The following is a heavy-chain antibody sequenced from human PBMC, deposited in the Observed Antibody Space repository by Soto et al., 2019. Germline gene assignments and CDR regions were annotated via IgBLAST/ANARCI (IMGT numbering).Heavy chain of an antibody. V-gene: IGHV4-31*03. D-gene: IGHD4-17*01. J-gene: IGHJ5*02. CDR2: TYYSGST. CDR3: GRTTVTTYWFDP. Sequence: PSETLSFTCTLSGGSISSDGYYWCWIRQHPGKGLEWIGYTYYSGSTYYNPSRKSRVTISVGTSKKHYSLKLSSVNAAAAAVYYCGRTTVTTYWFDPWGQGTLVTVSS. CDR1: GGSISSDGYY.